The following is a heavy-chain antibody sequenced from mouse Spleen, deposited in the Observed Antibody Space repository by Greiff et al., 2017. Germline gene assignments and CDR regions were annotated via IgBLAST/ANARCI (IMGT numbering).Heavy chain of an antibody. CDR2: ISSGGSYT. CDR3: ARPYYGSSYGFAY. CDR1: GFTFSSYG. Sequence: DVKLVESGGGLVKPGGSLKLSCAASGFTFSSYGMSWVRQTPDKRLEWVATISSGGSYTYYPDSVKGRFTISRDNAKNTLYLQMSSLKSEDTAMYYCARPYYGSSYGFAYWGQGTLVTVSA. J-gene: IGHJ3*01. D-gene: IGHD1-1*01. V-gene: IGHV5-6*03.